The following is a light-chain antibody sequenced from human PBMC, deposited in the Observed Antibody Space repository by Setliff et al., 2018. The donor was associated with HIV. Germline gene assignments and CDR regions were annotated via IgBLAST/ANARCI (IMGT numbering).Light chain of an antibody. J-gene: IGLJ1*01. V-gene: IGLV1-40*01. Sequence: QSALTQPPSVSGAPGQRVTISCTGSNSNIGAGFDVHWYQQPPGTAPKLLIYGNINRPSGVPDRISASKSGTSASLAITGLQAEDEADYYCQSYDSSLSRSVFGTGTKVTVL. CDR2: GNI. CDR3: QSYDSSLSRSV. CDR1: NSNIGAGFD.